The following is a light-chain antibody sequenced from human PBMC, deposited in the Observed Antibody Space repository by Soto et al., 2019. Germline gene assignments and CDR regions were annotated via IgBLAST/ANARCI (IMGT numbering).Light chain of an antibody. CDR2: EVR. V-gene: IGLV2-14*01. Sequence: QSALTQPASVSGSAGQSITISCSGTMRDVGAYNLVSWYQQHPGTAPKLIIYEVRNRPSGISSRFSGSRSGNTASLAISGLQSGDEADYYCAAWDDSLNGVIFGGGTQLTVL. J-gene: IGLJ2*01. CDR3: AAWDDSLNGVI. CDR1: MRDVGAYNL.